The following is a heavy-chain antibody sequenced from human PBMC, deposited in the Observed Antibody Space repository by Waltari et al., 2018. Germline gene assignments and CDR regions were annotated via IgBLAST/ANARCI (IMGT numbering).Heavy chain of an antibody. V-gene: IGHV4-4*07. J-gene: IGHJ4*02. CDR1: AASLSGHS. D-gene: IGHD6-19*01. CDR3: AESDSGSWQYFFNS. Sequence: QMKLLESGPGLVTPSETLSLTCPVSAASLSGHSWRWIRQPAGKGLEWIGRVYSTGATNYNPSLGRRATISVDTARKQVSLKLTSVTAADTAMYFCAESDSGSWQYFFNSWGQGALVTVSS. CDR2: VYSTGAT.